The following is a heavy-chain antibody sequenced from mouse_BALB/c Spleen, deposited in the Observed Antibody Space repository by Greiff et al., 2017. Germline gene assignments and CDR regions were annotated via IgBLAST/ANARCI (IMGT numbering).Heavy chain of an antibody. D-gene: IGHD1-1*01. CDR1: GFTFSSYA. CDR3: ARGYYGSSRWYFDV. Sequence: EVQRVESGGGLVKPGGSLKLSCAASGFTFSSYAMSWVRQTPEKRLEWVASISSGGSTYYPDSVKGRFTISRDNARNILYLQMSSLRSEDTAMYYCARGYYGSSRWYFDVWGAGTTVTVSS. CDR2: ISSGGST. V-gene: IGHV5-6-5*01. J-gene: IGHJ1*01.